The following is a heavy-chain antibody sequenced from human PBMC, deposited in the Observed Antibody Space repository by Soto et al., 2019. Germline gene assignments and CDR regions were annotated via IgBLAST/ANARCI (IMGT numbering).Heavy chain of an antibody. V-gene: IGHV3-23*01. CDR2: ISGSGDST. D-gene: IGHD6-13*01. CDR1: GFSFRNHV. Sequence: EVQLLESGGGLVQPGGSLRLSCAASGFSFRNHVMALVRQAPGKGLEWVSAISGSGDSTYYADSVKGRFTISRDNSKNTLYLQMISLRTEDTAVYYCAKDPNSSSSCYGTHFDVWCQGTLVTVSS. J-gene: IGHJ4*02. CDR3: AKDPNSSSSCYGTHFDV.